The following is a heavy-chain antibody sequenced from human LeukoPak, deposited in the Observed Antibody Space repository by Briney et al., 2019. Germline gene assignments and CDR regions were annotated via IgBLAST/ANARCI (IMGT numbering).Heavy chain of an antibody. CDR3: ARIAGWFGGFQDY. V-gene: IGHV1-2*02. D-gene: IGHD3-10*01. CDR2: INPNSGGT. Sequence: GASVKVSCKASGYTFTGYYMHWVRQAPGQGLEWMGWINPNSGGTNYAQKFQGRVTMTRDTSISTAYMELSRLRSDDTAVYYCARIAGWFGGFQDYWGQGTLVTVSS. CDR1: GYTFTGYY. J-gene: IGHJ4*02.